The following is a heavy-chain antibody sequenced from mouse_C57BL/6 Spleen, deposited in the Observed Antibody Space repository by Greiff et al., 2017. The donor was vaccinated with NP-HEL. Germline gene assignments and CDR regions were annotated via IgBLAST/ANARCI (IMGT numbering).Heavy chain of an antibody. CDR1: GYTFTSYW. V-gene: IGHV1-53*01. CDR2: INPSNGGT. Sequence: QVQLQQPGTELVKPGASVKLSCKASGYTFTSYWMHWVKQRPGQGLEWIGNINPSNGGTNYNEKFKSKATLTVDKSSSTAYMQRSSLTSEDYAVYDWARKRGEYGNYGWFAYWGQGTLVTVSA. CDR3: ARKRGEYGNYGWFAY. D-gene: IGHD2-1*01. J-gene: IGHJ3*01.